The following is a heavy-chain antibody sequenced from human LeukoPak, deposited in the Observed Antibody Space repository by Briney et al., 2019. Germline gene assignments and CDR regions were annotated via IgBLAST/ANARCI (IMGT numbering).Heavy chain of an antibody. CDR3: ARGPVDSLNWFDP. J-gene: IGHJ5*02. V-gene: IGHV3-15*01. CDR2: IKSKTDGGTT. D-gene: IGHD5-12*01. Sequence: GGSLSLSCAASGFTFSNAWRSWVRQAPGNGLEWGGRIKSKTDGGTTDYAAPVKGRFTISRDDSKNTLYLQMNSLKTEDTAVYYCARGPVDSLNWFDPWGQGTLVTVSS. CDR1: GFTFSNAW.